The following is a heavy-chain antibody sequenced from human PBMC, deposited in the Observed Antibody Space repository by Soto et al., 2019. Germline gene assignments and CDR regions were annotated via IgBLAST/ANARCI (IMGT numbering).Heavy chain of an antibody. D-gene: IGHD3-22*01. CDR2: IYYSGST. CDR1: GGSISSGGYY. J-gene: IGHJ4*02. V-gene: IGHV4-31*03. CDR3: ARGSKCSGYMVH. Sequence: SETLSLTCTVSGGSISSGGYYWSWIRQHPGKGLEWIGYIYYSGSTYYNPSLKSRVTISVDTSKNQFSLKLSSVTAADTAVYYCARGSKCSGYMVHWGRGTLVAVSS.